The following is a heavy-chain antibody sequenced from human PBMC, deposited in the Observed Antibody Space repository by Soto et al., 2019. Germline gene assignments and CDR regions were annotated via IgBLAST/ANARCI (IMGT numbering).Heavy chain of an antibody. V-gene: IGHV4-4*02. Sequence: QVQLQESGPGLVKPSGTLSLTCAVSGGSISSSNWWSWVRQPPGKGLEWIGEIYHSGSTNYNPSLKSRVTRSVDKSKNQFSLKLSSVTAADTAVYYCASLTTVTHEASYYGMDVWGQGTTVTVSS. D-gene: IGHD4-17*01. CDR1: GGSISSSNW. CDR3: ASLTTVTHEASYYGMDV. CDR2: IYHSGST. J-gene: IGHJ6*02.